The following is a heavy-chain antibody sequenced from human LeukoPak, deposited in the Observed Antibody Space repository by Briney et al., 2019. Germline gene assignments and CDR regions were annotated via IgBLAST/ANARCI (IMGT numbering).Heavy chain of an antibody. CDR2: ISAYIGNT. CDR1: GYTFTNYA. CDR3: ARGGSRSRRGDDAFDI. D-gene: IGHD3-10*01. V-gene: IGHV1-18*01. Sequence: ASVKVSCKASGYTFTNYAMNWVRQAPGQGLEWMGWISAYIGNTELAQKFQGRVTLATDASTSTAYVELRSLTSDDTAVYFCARGGSRSRRGDDAFDIWGQGTMVTVSS. J-gene: IGHJ3*02.